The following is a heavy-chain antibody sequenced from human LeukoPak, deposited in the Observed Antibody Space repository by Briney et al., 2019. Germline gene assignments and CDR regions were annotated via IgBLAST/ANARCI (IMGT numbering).Heavy chain of an antibody. J-gene: IGHJ4*02. V-gene: IGHV1-69*05. Sequence: SVKVSCKASGGTFSSYAISWLRQAPGQGLEWMGRIIPIFGTANYAQKFQGRVTITTDESTSTAYMELSSLRSEDTAVYYCATRKDNSGYEDWGQGTLVTVSS. CDR1: GGTFSSYA. CDR2: IIPIFGTA. D-gene: IGHD3-22*01. CDR3: ATRKDNSGYED.